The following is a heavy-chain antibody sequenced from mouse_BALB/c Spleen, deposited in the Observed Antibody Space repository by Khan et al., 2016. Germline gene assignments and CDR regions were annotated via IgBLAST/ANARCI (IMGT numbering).Heavy chain of an antibody. J-gene: IGHJ3*01. V-gene: IGHV1-69*02. Sequence: QVQLQQPGAELGRPGASVKLSCKASGYTFTSYWINWMTQSPGQGLEWIGNIYPSDIYTNYNQKFKDKATLTVDKSSSTAYMQLSSPTSEDCSFYYCRRCESTMIRGFAYWGQETLVTVSA. CDR1: GYTFTSYW. D-gene: IGHD2-4*01. CDR3: RRCESTMIRGFAY. CDR2: IYPSDIYT.